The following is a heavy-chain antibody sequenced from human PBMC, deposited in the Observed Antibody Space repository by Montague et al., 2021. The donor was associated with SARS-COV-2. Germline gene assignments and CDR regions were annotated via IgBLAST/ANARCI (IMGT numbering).Heavy chain of an antibody. CDR3: ARDRGSAADKAYDN. V-gene: IGHV4-4*07. D-gene: IGHD6-13*01. Sequence: ETLSLTCTVSGGAISSYYWSWIRQPAGKGLELIGRTHTSGSTXXXPSXXXRVTMSIDTSKNQFSLRLSSVTAADTAVYYCARDRGSAADKAYDNWGQGTLVTVSS. CDR1: GGAISSYY. J-gene: IGHJ4*02. CDR2: THTSGST.